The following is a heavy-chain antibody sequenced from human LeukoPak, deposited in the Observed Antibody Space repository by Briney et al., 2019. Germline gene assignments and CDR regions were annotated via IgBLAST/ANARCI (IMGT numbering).Heavy chain of an antibody. CDR2: IYYSGST. CDR3: ARGASSSWYPRFDP. Sequence: PSETLSLTCTVSGGSISSYYWSWIRQPPGKGLEWIGYIYYSGSTNYNPSLKSRVTISVDTSKNQFSLKLSSVTAAGTAVYYCARGASSSWYPRFDPWGQGTLVTVSS. V-gene: IGHV4-59*08. J-gene: IGHJ5*02. CDR1: GGSISSYY. D-gene: IGHD6-13*01.